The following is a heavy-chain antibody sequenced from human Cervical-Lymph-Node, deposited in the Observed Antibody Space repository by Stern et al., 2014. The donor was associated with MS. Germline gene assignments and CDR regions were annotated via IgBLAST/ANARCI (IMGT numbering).Heavy chain of an antibody. D-gene: IGHD3-3*01. CDR2: IIPIFGTA. Sequence: MQLVESGAEVKKPVSSVKVSCKTSGGTFSNSAFSWIRQAPGQGLEWMGGIIPIFGTATYAQRFQGRVTITAHESTNTAYMELSSLRSEDSAVYYCARSAGYYSAMDVWGQGTTVTVSS. CDR1: GGTFSNSA. CDR3: ARSAGYYSAMDV. V-gene: IGHV1-69*01. J-gene: IGHJ6*02.